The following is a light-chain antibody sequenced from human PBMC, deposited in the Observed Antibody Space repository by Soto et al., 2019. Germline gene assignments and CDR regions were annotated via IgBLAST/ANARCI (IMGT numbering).Light chain of an antibody. J-gene: IGLJ1*01. CDR2: EVS. CDR1: SSDVGDYNL. V-gene: IGLV2-14*01. Sequence: QSVLTQPASVSGSPGQSITVSCTGTSSDVGDYNLVSWYQQHPGKAPKLMIYEVSHRPSGVSNRFSGSKSGNTASLTISGLQADDEADYYCNSYTSSNTLYVFGTGTKVTVL. CDR3: NSYTSSNTLYV.